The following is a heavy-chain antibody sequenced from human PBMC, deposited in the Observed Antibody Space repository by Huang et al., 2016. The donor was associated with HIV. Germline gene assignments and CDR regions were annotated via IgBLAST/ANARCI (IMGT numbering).Heavy chain of an antibody. CDR3: ARVESRRYYDSSGYYY. Sequence: QVQLVQSGAEVKKPGSSVKVSCKASGGTFSSYAISWVRHAPGQGLEWMGVFIPIFGTANYAQKFQGRVTITADESTSTAYMELSSLRSEDTAVYYCARVESRRYYDSSGYYYWGQGTLVTVSS. V-gene: IGHV1-69*01. J-gene: IGHJ4*02. D-gene: IGHD3-22*01. CDR1: GGTFSSYA. CDR2: FIPIFGTA.